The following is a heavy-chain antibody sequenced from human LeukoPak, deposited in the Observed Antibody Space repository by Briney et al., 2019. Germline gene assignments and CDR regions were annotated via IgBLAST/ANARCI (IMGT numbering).Heavy chain of an antibody. CDR2: INPNSGGT. Sequence: GASVKVSCKASGYTFTGYYMHWVRQAPGQGLEWMGWINPNSGGTNYAQKFQGRVTMTRDTSISTAYMELSRLRSDDTAVYYCARPNCSGGSCYGLDFDYWGQGTLVTVSS. CDR3: ARPNCSGGSCYGLDFDY. V-gene: IGHV1-2*02. D-gene: IGHD2-15*01. J-gene: IGHJ4*02. CDR1: GYTFTGYY.